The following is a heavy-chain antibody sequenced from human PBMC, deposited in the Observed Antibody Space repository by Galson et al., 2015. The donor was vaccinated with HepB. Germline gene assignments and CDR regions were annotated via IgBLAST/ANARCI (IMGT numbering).Heavy chain of an antibody. Sequence: SLRLSCAASGFTFSSFEMNWVRQAPGKGLVWVSYISGSDNMIFYADSVKGRFTISRDNAKNSLYLQMNSLRAEDTAVYYCARAARFESSGYYYFEQWGQGTLVTVSS. CDR1: GFTFSSFE. CDR2: ISGSDNMI. J-gene: IGHJ4*02. CDR3: ARAARFESSGYYYFEQ. D-gene: IGHD3-22*01. V-gene: IGHV3-48*03.